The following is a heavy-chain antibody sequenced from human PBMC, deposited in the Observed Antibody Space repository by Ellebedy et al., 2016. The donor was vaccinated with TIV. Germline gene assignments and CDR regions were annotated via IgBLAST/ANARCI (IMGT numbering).Heavy chain of an antibody. CDR2: ICSSSSTI. CDR1: GFTFSRRC. CDR3: ARAGDYNLLSPAGGY. Sequence: GESLKISCAGSGFTFSRRCLHWVRQAPGKGLEWVSYICSSSSTIYYADSVKGRFTVSRDNAKDSLYLQMDSLRADDTAVYYCARAGDYNLLSPAGGYWGQGTLVTVSS. V-gene: IGHV3-48*01. J-gene: IGHJ4*02. D-gene: IGHD4-17*01.